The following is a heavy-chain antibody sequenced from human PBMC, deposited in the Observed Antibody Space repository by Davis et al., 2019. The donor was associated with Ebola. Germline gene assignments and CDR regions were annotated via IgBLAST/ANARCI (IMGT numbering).Heavy chain of an antibody. CDR3: ARVVRTYYLSMDV. CDR2: FIPVFGTV. V-gene: IGHV1-69*13. CDR1: GGSFSNYA. J-gene: IGHJ6*02. D-gene: IGHD3-22*01. Sequence: SVKVSCKASGGSFSNYAITWVRQAPGQGLEWMGGFIPVFGTVNYAQKFQDRVTIAADESTNTAYMELRGLKSDDTAVYFCARVVRTYYLSMDVWGQGTTVTVSS.